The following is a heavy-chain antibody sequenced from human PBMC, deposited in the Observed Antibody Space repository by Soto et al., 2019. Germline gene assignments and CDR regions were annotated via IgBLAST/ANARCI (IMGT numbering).Heavy chain of an antibody. Sequence: SETLSLTCAVYGGSFSGSYWSWIRQPPGKGLEWIGEINHSGSTNYNPSLKSRVTISVDTSKNQFSLKLSSVTTADTAVYYCATGYCTNGVCYTRTLSGMDVWGQGTTVTVSS. CDR3: ATGYCTNGVCYTRTLSGMDV. V-gene: IGHV4-34*01. CDR1: GGSFSGSY. CDR2: INHSGST. D-gene: IGHD2-8*01. J-gene: IGHJ6*02.